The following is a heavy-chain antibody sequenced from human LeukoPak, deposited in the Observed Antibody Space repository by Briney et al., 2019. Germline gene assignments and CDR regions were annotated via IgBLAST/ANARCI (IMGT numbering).Heavy chain of an antibody. J-gene: IGHJ5*02. CDR2: ISTTSTYI. V-gene: IGHV3-21*01. CDR3: ARTTHPSGPFDP. Sequence: SGGSLRLSWAAPGLTFSSYNMNWFGKAPGKGLAWFSSISTTSTYISYTDSVKGRFTISRDNAKNSLYLHMNSLRVEDTAVYYCARTTHPSGPFDPWGQGTLVTVSS. CDR1: GLTFSSYN. D-gene: IGHD1-26*01.